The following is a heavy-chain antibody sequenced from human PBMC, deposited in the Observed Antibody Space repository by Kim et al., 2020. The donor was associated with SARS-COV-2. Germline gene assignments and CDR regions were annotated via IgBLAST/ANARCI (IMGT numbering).Heavy chain of an antibody. CDR3: ARGIEE. J-gene: IGHJ4*02. CDR1: YGSISSSSYY. V-gene: IGHV4-39*07. Sequence: SETLSLTCTVSYGSISSSSYYWGWIRQPPGKGLEWIGSIYYSGSTHYYYNPSLKSRVTIFVDTSKNQLSLKLSSVTAADTAVYYCARGIEEWGQGTLVTV. CDR2: IYYSGSTHY.